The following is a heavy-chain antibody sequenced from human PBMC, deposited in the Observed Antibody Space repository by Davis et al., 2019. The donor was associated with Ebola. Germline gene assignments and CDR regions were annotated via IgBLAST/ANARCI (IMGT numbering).Heavy chain of an antibody. Sequence: SGPTLVKPTQTLTLTCNFSGFSLTTPGVAVAWIRQPPGKALEWLALVYWDDDKRYSPSLKRRLTITKDNSKNQVVLTMTNMDPDDTGTYYCAHQGRTQLWVFLDYWGQGTLVTVSS. J-gene: IGHJ4*02. D-gene: IGHD1-1*01. CDR1: GFSLTTPGVA. V-gene: IGHV2-5*02. CDR2: VYWDDDK. CDR3: AHQGRTQLWVFLDY.